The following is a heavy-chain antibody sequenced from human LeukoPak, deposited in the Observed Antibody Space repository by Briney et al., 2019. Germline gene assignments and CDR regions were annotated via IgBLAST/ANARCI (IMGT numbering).Heavy chain of an antibody. CDR1: GYTFTSYG. Sequence: GASVKVSCKASGYTFTSYGISWVRQAPGQGLEWMGIINPSGGSTSYAQKFQGRVTMTRDMSTSTVYMELSSLRSEDTAVYYCAREPIVGANDAFDIWGQGTMVTVSS. D-gene: IGHD1-26*01. CDR3: AREPIVGANDAFDI. J-gene: IGHJ3*02. V-gene: IGHV1-46*01. CDR2: INPSGGST.